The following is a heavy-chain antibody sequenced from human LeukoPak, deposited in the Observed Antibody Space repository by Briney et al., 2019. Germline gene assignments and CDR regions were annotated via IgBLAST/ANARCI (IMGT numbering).Heavy chain of an antibody. V-gene: IGHV1-69*13. D-gene: IGHD4-23*01. CDR3: ARVGYEAVVTPVFAY. J-gene: IGHJ4*02. CDR2: IIPIFGTA. Sequence: SVKVSCKASGGTFSSYAISWVRQAPGQGLEWMGGIIPIFGTANYAQKFQGRVTITADESTSTAYMELSSLRSEDTAVYYCARVGYEAVVTPVFAYWGQGTLVTVSS. CDR1: GGTFSSYA.